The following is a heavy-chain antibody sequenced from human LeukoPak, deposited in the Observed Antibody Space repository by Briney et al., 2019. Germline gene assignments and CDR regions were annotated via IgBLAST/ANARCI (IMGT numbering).Heavy chain of an antibody. CDR2: VRGSGGDT. Sequence: GGSLRLSCAASGSTFRSYAMSWVGQAPGKGVQWVSSVRGSGGDTYYADSVKGRLTISRDNSKNTVYLQMNSLRAEDTAIYYCAKDIGGSGAYWGQGTLVTVSS. CDR1: GSTFRSYA. CDR3: AKDIGGSGAY. V-gene: IGHV3-23*01. J-gene: IGHJ4*02. D-gene: IGHD3-16*01.